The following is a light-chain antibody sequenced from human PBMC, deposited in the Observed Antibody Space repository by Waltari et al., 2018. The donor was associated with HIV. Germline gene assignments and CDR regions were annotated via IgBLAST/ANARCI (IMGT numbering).Light chain of an antibody. Sequence: QSVLTQPPSVSGAPGQRVTISCTGSSSHLGAGYTVSWYRQLPGTAPKLPIYSYTKRPSGVPDRVSGSKSGTSASLAITGLQADDEADYYCQSYDSSLSGYVFGTGTKVTVL. V-gene: IGLV1-40*01. J-gene: IGLJ1*01. CDR2: SYT. CDR3: QSYDSSLSGYV. CDR1: SSHLGAGYT.